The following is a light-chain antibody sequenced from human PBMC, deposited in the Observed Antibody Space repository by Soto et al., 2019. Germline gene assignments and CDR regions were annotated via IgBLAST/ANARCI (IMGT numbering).Light chain of an antibody. CDR2: EVS. Sequence: QSALTQPASVSGSPGQSITISCTGTSSDVGGYNYVSWYQQHPGKAPKLMIYEVSNRPSGVSNRFSGSKSGKTASLTISGLQAEDEADYYCSSYTSSSPDVVFGGGTKLTVL. J-gene: IGLJ2*01. CDR3: SSYTSSSPDVV. CDR1: SSDVGGYNY. V-gene: IGLV2-14*01.